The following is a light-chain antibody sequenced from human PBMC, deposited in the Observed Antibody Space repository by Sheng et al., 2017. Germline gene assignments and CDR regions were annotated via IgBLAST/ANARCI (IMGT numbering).Light chain of an antibody. J-gene: IGLJ3*02. Sequence: QAVLTQPASLSASPGASASLTCTLRSGIDIGTYRIYWYQQKPGSPPQYVLRHKLHSDMQPGLWSPSRFSGSTDASANAGTLLISGLQAEDEADYYCVIWHNSAWVFGGGTKLTVL. CDR1: SGIDIGTYR. CDR2: HKLHSDM. V-gene: IGLV5-45*01. CDR3: VIWHNSAWV.